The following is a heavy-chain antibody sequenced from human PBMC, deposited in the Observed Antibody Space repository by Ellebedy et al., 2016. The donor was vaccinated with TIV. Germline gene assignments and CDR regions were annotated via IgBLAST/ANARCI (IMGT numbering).Heavy chain of an antibody. CDR1: GGSISSVSDY. CDR3: ARDDYYDSSGYYHGLDY. V-gene: IGHV4-39*07. Sequence: SETLSLXXTVSGGSISSVSDYWGWIRQPPGKGLEWIGTIYYSGSTYYNPSLKSRVTISIDTSKNQFSLKLISVTAADTAVYYCARDDYYDSSGYYHGLDYWGQGTQVTVSS. J-gene: IGHJ4*02. D-gene: IGHD3-22*01. CDR2: IYYSGST.